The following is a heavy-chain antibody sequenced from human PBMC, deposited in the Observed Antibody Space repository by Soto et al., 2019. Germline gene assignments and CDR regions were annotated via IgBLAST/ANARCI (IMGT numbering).Heavy chain of an antibody. D-gene: IGHD4-17*01. CDR3: ARAAPGHDYGDYASLNGMYG. CDR1: GGTFSSYA. CDR2: IIPIFGTA. Sequence: SVKVSCKASGGTFSSYAISWVRQAPGQGLEWMGGIIPIFGTANYAQKFQGRVTITADESTSTAYMELSSLRSEDTAVYYCARAAPGHDYGDYASLNGMYGYGRGTTCTVCS. J-gene: IGHJ6*02. V-gene: IGHV1-69*13.